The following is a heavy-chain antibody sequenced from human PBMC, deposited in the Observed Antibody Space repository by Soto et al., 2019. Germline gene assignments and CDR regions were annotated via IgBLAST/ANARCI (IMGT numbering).Heavy chain of an antibody. J-gene: IGHJ5*02. V-gene: IGHV1-69*05. CDR1: GGAFSSYA. Sequence: GASVKVSWKTSGGAFSSYAISLVRQAPGQGLEWMGGIIPIFGTANYAQKFHVRVSMTTYTSISTAYMELSSLTSEDTAVYYCARRSSEYFSLSFDPWRQGTMVTVSS. CDR3: ARRSSEYFSLSFDP. CDR2: IIPIFGTA. D-gene: IGHD3-22*01.